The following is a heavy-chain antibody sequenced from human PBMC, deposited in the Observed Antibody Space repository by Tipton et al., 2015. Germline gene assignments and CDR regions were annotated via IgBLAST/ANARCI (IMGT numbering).Heavy chain of an antibody. CDR1: GGSVSSPSYY. CDR3: ACHDYDLLTRDYQTVDY. CDR2: ISHGGNT. J-gene: IGHJ4*02. V-gene: IGHV4-39*07. Sequence: TLSLTCAVSGGSVSSPSYYWSWIRQPPGKGLEWIGTISHGGNTSYNPSLKSRVTISADTSKNQFSLRLSSVTAADTAVYYCACHDYDLLTRDYQTVDYWGQGTLVTVSS. D-gene: IGHD3-9*01.